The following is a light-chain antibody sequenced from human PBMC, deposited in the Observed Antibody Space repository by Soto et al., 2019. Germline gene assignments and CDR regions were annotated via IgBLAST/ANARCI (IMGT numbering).Light chain of an antibody. J-gene: IGKJ5*01. Sequence: EIVLTQSPGTLSLSPGERATLSCRASQSVSSSYLAWYQQKPGQAPRLLIYGASSRATGIPDRFSGSGSGTDFTLTISSLEPEDFAVYYCQQRINWPPLTFGQGTRLEI. CDR3: QQRINWPPLT. CDR2: GAS. V-gene: IGKV3D-20*02. CDR1: QSVSSSY.